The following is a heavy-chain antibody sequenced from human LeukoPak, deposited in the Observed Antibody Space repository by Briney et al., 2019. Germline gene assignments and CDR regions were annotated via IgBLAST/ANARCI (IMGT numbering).Heavy chain of an antibody. D-gene: IGHD3-10*01. J-gene: IGHJ6*02. CDR1: GFTFSSYE. CDR3: AREARGSGKNGMDA. CDR2: ISRSGSTI. Sequence: PGGSLRLSCAASGFTFSSYEMNWVRQAPGKGLEWVSYISRSGSTIYYADSVKGRFTISRDNAKNSLYLQMNSLRAEDTAVYYCAREARGSGKNGMDAWGQGTTVTVSS. V-gene: IGHV3-48*03.